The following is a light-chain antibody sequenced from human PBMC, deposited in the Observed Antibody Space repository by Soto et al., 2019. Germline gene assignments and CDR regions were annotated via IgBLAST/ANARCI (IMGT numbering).Light chain of an antibody. CDR3: QQYGSSFT. V-gene: IGKV3-20*01. J-gene: IGKJ3*01. CDR1: QSVSSNY. CDR2: GAS. Sequence: ETVLTQSPGTLSLSPGERATLSCRASQSVSSNYLAWYQQKPGQAPRLLIYGASSRATGIPDRFSGSGSGTDFNLTISRLEPEDFAVYYCQQYGSSFTFGPGTKVDIK.